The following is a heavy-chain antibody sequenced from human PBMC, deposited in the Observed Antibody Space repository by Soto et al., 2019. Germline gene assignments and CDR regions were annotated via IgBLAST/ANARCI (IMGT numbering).Heavy chain of an antibody. D-gene: IGHD2-8*01. V-gene: IGHV1-18*01. J-gene: IGHJ5*02. Sequence: ASVKVSYKASGYTFTSYGISWVRQAPGQGLEWMGWISAYNGNTNYAQKLQGRVTMTTDTSTSTAYMELRSLRSDDTAVYYCAREIMVYAGMSWFDPWGQGTLVTVSS. CDR1: GYTFTSYG. CDR3: AREIMVYAGMSWFDP. CDR2: ISAYNGNT.